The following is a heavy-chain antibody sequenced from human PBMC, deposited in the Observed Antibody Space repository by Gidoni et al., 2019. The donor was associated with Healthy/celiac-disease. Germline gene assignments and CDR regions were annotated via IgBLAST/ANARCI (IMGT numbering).Heavy chain of an antibody. Sequence: QVQLQESGPGLVKPSETLSLTCTVSGGSISSYYWSWIRQPAGKGLEWIGRIYTSGSTNYNPSLKSRVTMSVDTSKNQFSLKLSSVTAADTAVYYCASGNSYGLPGAFDYWGQGTLVTVSS. CDR1: GGSISSYY. D-gene: IGHD5-18*01. V-gene: IGHV4-4*07. CDR2: IYTSGST. J-gene: IGHJ4*02. CDR3: ASGNSYGLPGAFDY.